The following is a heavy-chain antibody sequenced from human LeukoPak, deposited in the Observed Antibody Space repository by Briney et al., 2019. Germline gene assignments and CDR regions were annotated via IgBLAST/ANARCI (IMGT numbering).Heavy chain of an antibody. J-gene: IGHJ6*03. CDR2: IYYSGST. V-gene: IGHV4-39*01. CDR1: GGSISSYY. Sequence: SETLSLTCTVSGGSISSYYWGWIRQPPGKGLEWIGSIYYSGSTYYNPSLKSRVTISVDTSKNQFSLKLSSVTAADTAVYYCARHLYCSSTSCYYYYMDVWGKGTTVTVSS. D-gene: IGHD2-2*01. CDR3: ARHLYCSSTSCYYYYMDV.